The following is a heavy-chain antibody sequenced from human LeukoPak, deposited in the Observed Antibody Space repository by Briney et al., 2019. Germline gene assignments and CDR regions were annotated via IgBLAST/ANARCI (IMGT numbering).Heavy chain of an antibody. CDR2: MNPGTGDT. Sequence: ASVKVSCKASGYTFTYNDVNWVRQATGQGLEWMGWMNPGTGDTVYAPRFQGRLAMTAATSIKTAYMERSGLTSDDTAVYYCARGRAAADWGQGTLVTVSS. CDR1: GYTFTYND. V-gene: IGHV1-8*01. CDR3: ARGRAAAD. J-gene: IGHJ4*02. D-gene: IGHD2-15*01.